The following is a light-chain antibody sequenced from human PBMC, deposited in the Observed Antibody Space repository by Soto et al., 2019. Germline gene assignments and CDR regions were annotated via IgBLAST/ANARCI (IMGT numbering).Light chain of an antibody. CDR3: SSYTSSSTYV. Sequence: QSVLTQPASVSGSPGQSITISCTGTSSDVGGYNYVSWYQQHPGKAPKLMSYEVSNRPSGVSNRFSGPKSGNTASLIISGLQAEDEADYYCSSYTSSSTYVFGTGTKVTVL. J-gene: IGLJ1*01. V-gene: IGLV2-14*01. CDR2: EVS. CDR1: SSDVGGYNY.